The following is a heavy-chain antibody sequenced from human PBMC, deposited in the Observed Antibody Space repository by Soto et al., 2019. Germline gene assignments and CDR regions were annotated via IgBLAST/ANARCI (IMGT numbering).Heavy chain of an antibody. V-gene: IGHV1-58*01. Sequence: QMQLVQAGPEVRKPGTSVKVSCKTSGLTFSNSAVQWVRQARGQRLEWIGWIAVGSGDTKYAQNFQERVTITRDMSTSTAYMELSSLRSEDTAVYYCAAPPNRDASHDDYWGQGTLISVSS. CDR3: AAPPNRDASHDDY. CDR2: IAVGSGDT. J-gene: IGHJ4*02. CDR1: GLTFSNSA. D-gene: IGHD3-10*01.